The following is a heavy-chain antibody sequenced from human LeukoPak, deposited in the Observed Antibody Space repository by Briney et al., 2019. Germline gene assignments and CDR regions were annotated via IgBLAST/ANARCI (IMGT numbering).Heavy chain of an antibody. CDR2: TSRSGGTT. CDR3: AKRGGTESFYYYYYMDV. D-gene: IGHD2-15*01. V-gene: IGHV3-23*01. CDR1: GFTFSSYD. J-gene: IGHJ6*03. Sequence: GRSLRLSCAASGFTFSSYDMTWVRQTPGKGLEWVALTSRSGGTTYYADSVKGRFTISRDNSKNTLYLQMNSLRAEDTAEYYCAKRGGTESFYYYYYMDVWGKGTTVTVSS.